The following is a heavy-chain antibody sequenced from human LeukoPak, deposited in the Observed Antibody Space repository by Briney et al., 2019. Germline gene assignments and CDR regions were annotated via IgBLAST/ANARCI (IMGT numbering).Heavy chain of an antibody. J-gene: IGHJ4*02. CDR3: AKRVRADPKFYYFDY. CDR2: ISGSGGST. CDR1: GLTFISYA. V-gene: IGHV3-23*01. D-gene: IGHD6-19*01. Sequence: GGSLRLSCAASGLTFISYAMSWVRQAPGKGLEWVSAISGSGGSTYYADSVKGRFTNSRDDSKNTLYQQMNSLRAEDTAVFYCAKRVRADPKFYYFDYWGQGTLVTVSS.